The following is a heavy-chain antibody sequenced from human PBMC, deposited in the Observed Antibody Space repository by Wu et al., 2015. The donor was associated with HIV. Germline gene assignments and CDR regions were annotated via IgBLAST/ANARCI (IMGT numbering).Heavy chain of an antibody. CDR1: GGTFSSYA. J-gene: IGHJ4*02. Sequence: QVQLVQSGAEVKKPGSSAKVSCKASGGTFSSYAISWVRQAPGQGLEWMGGIIPIFGTANYAQKFQGRVTITADESTSTAYMELSSLRSEDTAVYYCARGRREFGVTMVRGPTDADYWGQGTLVTVSS. CDR2: IIPIFGTA. V-gene: IGHV1-69*12. CDR3: ARGRREFGVTMVRGPTDADY. D-gene: IGHD3-10*01.